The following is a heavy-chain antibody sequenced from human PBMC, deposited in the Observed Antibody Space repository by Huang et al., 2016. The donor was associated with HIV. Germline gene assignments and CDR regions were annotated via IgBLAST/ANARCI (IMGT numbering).Heavy chain of an antibody. CDR2: ISYDGRSD. D-gene: IGHD2-15*01. V-gene: IGHV3-30*18. J-gene: IGHJ5*02. CDR3: AKESRWFSDFDQ. CDR1: GFIFSNFG. Sequence: QVQLVESGGGVVQPGTSLRLSCAASGFIFSNFGMHWVRQAPGKGLEWVAVISYDGRSDRYSDSVKGRFTISRDNDKNTLSLEMSRLRHDDTAVYYCAKESRWFSDFDQWGQGTLVTVSS.